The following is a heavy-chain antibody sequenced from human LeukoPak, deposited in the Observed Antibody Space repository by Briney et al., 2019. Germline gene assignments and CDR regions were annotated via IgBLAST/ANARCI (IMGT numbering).Heavy chain of an antibody. CDR1: GGTFSSYA. CDR3: ARDVPDYDFWSGSNWFDP. CDR2: IIPIFGTA. V-gene: IGHV1-69*05. Sequence: SVKVSCKASGGTFSSYAISWVRQAPGQGLEWMGGIIPIFGTANYAQKLQGRVTMTTDTSTSTAYMELRSLRSDDTAVYYCARDVPDYDFWSGSNWFDPWGQGTLVTVSS. J-gene: IGHJ5*02. D-gene: IGHD3-3*01.